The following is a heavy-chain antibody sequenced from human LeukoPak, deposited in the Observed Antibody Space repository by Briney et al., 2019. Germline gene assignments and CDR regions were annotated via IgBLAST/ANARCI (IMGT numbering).Heavy chain of an antibody. CDR1: GGSFSDYY. J-gene: IGHJ4*02. V-gene: IGHV4-34*01. Sequence: SETLSLTCAVYGGSFSDYYWNWIRQPPGKGLEWIGEINHSGSTNYNPSLKSRATISVDTSKNQFSLKLSSVTAADTAVYYCARGRRYYYDSSGLTYYFDYWGQGTLVTVSS. CDR3: ARGRRYYYDSSGLTYYFDY. D-gene: IGHD3-22*01. CDR2: INHSGST.